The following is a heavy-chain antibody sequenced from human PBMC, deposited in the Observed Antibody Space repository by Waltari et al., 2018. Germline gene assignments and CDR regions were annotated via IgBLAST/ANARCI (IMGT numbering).Heavy chain of an antibody. CDR3: AGGDGGYYYYKMDV. CDR1: GGTFTSDS. CDR2: IMPDISET. D-gene: IGHD3-10*01. Sequence: QVQLVQSGAEAKKPGSSVRVSCRASGGTFTSDSFNWVRQAPGQGLEWMGRIMPDISETKYAVKFQGRITITADKSTGTVYMELSSLRSDDTAVYYCAGGDGGYYYYKMDVWGQGTTVTVSS. J-gene: IGHJ6*03. V-gene: IGHV1-69*02.